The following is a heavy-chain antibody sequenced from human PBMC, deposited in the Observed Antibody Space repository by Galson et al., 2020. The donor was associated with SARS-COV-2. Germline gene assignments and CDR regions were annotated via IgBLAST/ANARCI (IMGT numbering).Heavy chain of an antibody. CDR1: GFTFTTYA. CDR2: INTHTGNP. J-gene: IGHJ6*02. D-gene: IGHD4-17*01. CDR3: ARVRYYYGMDV. Sequence: ASVKVSCKASGFTFTTYAMNWVRQAPGQGLEWMGWINTHTGNPAYAQGFIGRFVFSLDTSVSTAYLQISSLKAEDTAVYYCARVRYYYGMDVWGQGTTVTVSS. V-gene: IGHV7-4-1*02.